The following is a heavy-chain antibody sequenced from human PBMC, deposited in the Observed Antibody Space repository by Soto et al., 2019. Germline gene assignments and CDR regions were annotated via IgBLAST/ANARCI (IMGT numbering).Heavy chain of an antibody. D-gene: IGHD3-9*01. J-gene: IGHJ4*02. Sequence: SETLSLTCTVSGGSISSYYWSWIRQPPGKGLEWIGYIYYSGSTNYNPSLKSRVTISVDTSKNQFSLKLSSVTAADTAVYYCARHSLRYFDWFVIDYWGQGTLVTVSS. V-gene: IGHV4-59*08. CDR1: GGSISSYY. CDR3: ARHSLRYFDWFVIDY. CDR2: IYYSGST.